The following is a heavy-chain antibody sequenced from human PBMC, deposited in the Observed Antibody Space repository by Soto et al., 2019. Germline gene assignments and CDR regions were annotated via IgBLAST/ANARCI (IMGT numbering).Heavy chain of an antibody. D-gene: IGHD3-10*01. Sequence: GGSLRLSCAASGFSFSAYSMNWVRQAPGKGLEWISYTSTSSTTKYYADSVRGRFPISRDNANDLLYLDMDKLRDEDTGIYYCAGSYSSGNWYFDYWGLGTPVTVSS. J-gene: IGHJ4*02. CDR3: AGSYSSGNWYFDY. V-gene: IGHV3-48*02. CDR2: TSTSSTTK. CDR1: GFSFSAYS.